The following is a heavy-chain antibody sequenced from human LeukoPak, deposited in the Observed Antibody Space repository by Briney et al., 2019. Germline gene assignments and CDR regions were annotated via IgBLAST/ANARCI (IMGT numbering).Heavy chain of an antibody. CDR3: ARDGTGRVVPAARGWFDP. CDR2: INPSGGST. V-gene: IGHV1-46*01. D-gene: IGHD2-2*01. CDR1: GYTFTSYY. Sequence: ASVKVSCKASGYTFTSYYMHWVRQAPGQGLEWMGIINPSGGSTSYAQKFQGRVTMTRDTSTSTVYMELSSLRSEDTAVYYCARDGTGRVVPAARGWFDPWGQGTLVTVSS. J-gene: IGHJ5*02.